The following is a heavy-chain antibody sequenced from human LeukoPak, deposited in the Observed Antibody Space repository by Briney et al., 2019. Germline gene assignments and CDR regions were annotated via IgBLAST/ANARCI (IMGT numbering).Heavy chain of an antibody. CDR1: GGSISSSSYY. Sequence: SETLSLTCTVSGGSISSSSYYWGWIRQPPGKGLEWIGSIYYSGSTYYNPSLKSRVTISVDTSKNQYSLKLSSVTAADTAVYDCARGIQLWLEKTPVGDYWGQGTLVTVSS. J-gene: IGHJ4*02. CDR3: ARGIQLWLEKTPVGDY. CDR2: IYYSGST. V-gene: IGHV4-39*01. D-gene: IGHD5-18*01.